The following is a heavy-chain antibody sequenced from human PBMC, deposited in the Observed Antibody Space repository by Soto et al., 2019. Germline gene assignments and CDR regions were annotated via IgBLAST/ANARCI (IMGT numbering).Heavy chain of an antibody. CDR1: GYTFTGYY. CDR3: ARAQNIVGATTPVGY. D-gene: IGHD1-26*01. J-gene: IGHJ4*02. V-gene: IGHV1-2*02. Sequence: GSAVKVSFKSSGYTFTGYYMHWVRQAPGQGLEWMGWINPNSGGTNYAQKFQGRVTMTRDTSISTAYMELSRLRSDDTAVYYCARAQNIVGATTPVGYWGQGTLVTVSS. CDR2: INPNSGGT.